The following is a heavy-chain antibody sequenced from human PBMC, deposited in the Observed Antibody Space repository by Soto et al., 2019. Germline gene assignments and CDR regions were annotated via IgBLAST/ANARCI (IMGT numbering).Heavy chain of an antibody. CDR1: VYSFTGYG. CDR2: ISAYNGNT. CDR3: ARFSRQQLVQSMRRPSGMDV. D-gene: IGHD6-13*01. V-gene: IGHV1-18*04. Sequence: SEKVDYRASVYSFTGYGISWVRRAPGQGLEWMGWISAYNGNTNYAQKLQGRVTMTTDTSTSTAYMELRSLRSDDTAVYYCARFSRQQLVQSMRRPSGMDVWGQGTTVTVSS. J-gene: IGHJ6*02.